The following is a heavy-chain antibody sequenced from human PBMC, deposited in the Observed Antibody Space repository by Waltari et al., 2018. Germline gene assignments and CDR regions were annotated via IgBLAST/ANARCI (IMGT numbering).Heavy chain of an antibody. J-gene: IGHJ4*02. D-gene: IGHD3-22*01. V-gene: IGHV3-30*18. CDR3: AKDGLNPYDSSVGHFDY. Sequence: QVQLVESGGGVVQPGRSLRLSCAASGFTFSSYGMHWVRQAPGKGLEWVAVISYDGSNKYYADSVKGRFTISRDNSKNTLYLQMNSLRAEDTAVYYCAKDGLNPYDSSVGHFDYWGQGTLVTVSS. CDR2: ISYDGSNK. CDR1: GFTFSSYG.